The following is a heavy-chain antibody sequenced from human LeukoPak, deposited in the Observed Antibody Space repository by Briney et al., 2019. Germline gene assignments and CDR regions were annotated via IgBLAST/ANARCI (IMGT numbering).Heavy chain of an antibody. V-gene: IGHV3-30*02. D-gene: IGHD3-3*01. CDR1: GFTFSTFA. CDR2: IRYDGSNK. Sequence: GSLRLSCAASGFTFSTFAMNWVRQAPGKGLEWVAFIRYDGSNKYYADSVKGRFTISRDNSKNTLYLQMNSLRAEDTAVYYCAKPYDFWSGSHDYWGQGTLVTVSS. J-gene: IGHJ4*02. CDR3: AKPYDFWSGSHDY.